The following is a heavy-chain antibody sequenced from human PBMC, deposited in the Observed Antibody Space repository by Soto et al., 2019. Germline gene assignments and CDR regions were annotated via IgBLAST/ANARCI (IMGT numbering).Heavy chain of an antibody. CDR2: INSDGSIT. V-gene: IGHV3-74*01. CDR3: AREAGSGWSDPLDL. J-gene: IGHJ4*02. D-gene: IGHD6-19*01. Sequence: GGSLRLSCAASGFTFSRNWMHWVRQAPGKGLVWVSRINSDGSITSSADSVKGRFTISRDNAKNTLYLQMNSLRAEDTALYYCAREAGSGWSDPLDLWGQGTLVTVSS. CDR1: GFTFSRNW.